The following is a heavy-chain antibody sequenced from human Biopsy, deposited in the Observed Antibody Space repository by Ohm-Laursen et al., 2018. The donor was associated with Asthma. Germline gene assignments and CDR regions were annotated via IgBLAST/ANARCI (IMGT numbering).Heavy chain of an antibody. CDR1: GGSINIGDYY. CDR2: IYYSGST. J-gene: IGHJ5*02. Sequence: SQSLSLTCTVSGGSINIGDYYWSWIRQHPVKGLEWIGHIYYSGSTYYNPSLKSRVSISLDTSKNQFSLSLTSVTAADTAVYYCARTTYGPDGFDPWGQGTLVTVSS. CDR3: ARTTYGPDGFDP. D-gene: IGHD4-17*01. V-gene: IGHV4-31*03.